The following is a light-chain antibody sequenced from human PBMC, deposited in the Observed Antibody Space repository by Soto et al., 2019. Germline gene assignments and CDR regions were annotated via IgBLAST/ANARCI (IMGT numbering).Light chain of an antibody. V-gene: IGLV1-40*01. CDR1: SSNVGAGYD. J-gene: IGLJ3*02. CDR3: QSYDSSLSGWV. Sequence: QSVLTQPPSVSGAPGQRVNISGTGSSSNVGAGYDVKWYQQLPGTAPKLLIYGNSNRPSGVPDRFSGSKSGTSASLAITGLQAEDEADYYCQSYDSSLSGWVFGGGTKLTVL. CDR2: GNS.